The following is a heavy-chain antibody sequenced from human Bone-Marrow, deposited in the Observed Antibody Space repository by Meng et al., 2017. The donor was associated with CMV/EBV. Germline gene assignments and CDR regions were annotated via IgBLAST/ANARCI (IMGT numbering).Heavy chain of an antibody. V-gene: IGHV3-23*01. J-gene: IGHJ1*01. Sequence: VTFSSDAMSWVRQAPGKGLEWVSSTSASGGSTHYADSVKGRFTISRDNSQNTLYLQMSSLRVEDTAVYYCAKDLRQWLAYAEYFQHWGQGTLVTVSS. CDR3: AKDLRQWLAYAEYFQH. D-gene: IGHD6-19*01. CDR2: TSASGGST. CDR1: VTFSSDA.